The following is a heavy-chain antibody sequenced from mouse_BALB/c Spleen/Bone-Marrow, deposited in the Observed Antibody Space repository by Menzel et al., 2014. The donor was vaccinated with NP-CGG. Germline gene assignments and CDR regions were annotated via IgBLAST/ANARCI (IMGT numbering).Heavy chain of an antibody. CDR1: GFDFSRYW. J-gene: IGHJ2*01. CDR3: TRLTYYGLTDY. V-gene: IGHV4-1*02. Sequence: EVQRVESGGGLVQPGGSLKLSCTVSGFDFSRYWMSWARQAPGKGLQWIGEINPESSTINYTPSLKDKFIISRDNAKNTLYLQMSKVRSEDTALYYCTRLTYYGLTDYWGQGTTLTVSS. D-gene: IGHD1-2*01. CDR2: INPESSTI.